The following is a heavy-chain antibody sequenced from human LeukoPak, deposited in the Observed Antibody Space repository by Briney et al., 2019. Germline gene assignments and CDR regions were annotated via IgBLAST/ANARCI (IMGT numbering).Heavy chain of an antibody. D-gene: IGHD3-22*01. CDR1: GGSISSYY. CDR3: ARYYYDSSGYWTSYYYYYMDV. V-gene: IGHV4-4*07. CDR2: IYTSGST. Sequence: SETLSLTCTVSGGSISSYYWSWIRQPAGKGLEWIGRIYTSGSTNYNPSLKSRVTMSVDTSKNQFSLKLSSVTAADTAVYYCARYYYDSSGYWTSYYYYYMDVWGKGTTVTVSS. J-gene: IGHJ6*03.